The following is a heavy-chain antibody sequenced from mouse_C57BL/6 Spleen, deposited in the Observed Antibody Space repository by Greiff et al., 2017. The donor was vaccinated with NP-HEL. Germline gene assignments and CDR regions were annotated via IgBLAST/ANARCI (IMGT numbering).Heavy chain of an antibody. V-gene: IGHV7-3*01. D-gene: IGHD4-1*01. CDR3: ASGWDGEAY. CDR1: GFTFTDYY. CDR2: IRNKANGYTT. J-gene: IGHJ3*01. Sequence: EVKLQESGGGLVQPGGSLSLSCAASGFTFTDYYMSWVRQPPGKALEWLGFIRNKANGYTTEYSASVKGRFTISRDNSQSILYLQMNALRAEDSATYYCASGWDGEAYWGQGTLVTVSA.